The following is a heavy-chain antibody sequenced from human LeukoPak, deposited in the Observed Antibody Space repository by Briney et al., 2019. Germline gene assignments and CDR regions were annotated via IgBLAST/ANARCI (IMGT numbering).Heavy chain of an antibody. D-gene: IGHD3-10*01. Sequence: XTXXXXHWVXXAXXXXLEWMGWINPNSGGTNYAQKFQGRVTMTRDTSISTAYMELSSLRFDDTAFYYCARLGSRGDFWGQGTLVTVSS. CDR2: INPNSGGT. V-gene: IGHV1-2*02. J-gene: IGHJ4*02. CDR3: ARLGSRGDF. CDR1: XTXXX.